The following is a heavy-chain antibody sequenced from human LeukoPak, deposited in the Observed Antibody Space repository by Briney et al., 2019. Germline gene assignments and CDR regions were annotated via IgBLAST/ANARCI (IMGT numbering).Heavy chain of an antibody. CDR2: INHSGST. CDR1: GGSFSGYY. V-gene: IGHV4-34*01. Sequence: PSETLSLTCAVYGGSFSGYYWSWIRQPPGKGLEWIGEINHSGSTNYNPSLKSRVTISVDTSKNQFSLKLSSVTAADTAVYYCARQTRGRSSSWYGYWGQGTLVTVSS. J-gene: IGHJ4*02. D-gene: IGHD6-13*01. CDR3: ARQTRGRSSSWYGY.